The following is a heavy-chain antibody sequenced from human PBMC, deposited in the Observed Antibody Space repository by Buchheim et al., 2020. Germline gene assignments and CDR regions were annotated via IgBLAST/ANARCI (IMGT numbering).Heavy chain of an antibody. CDR1: GGSVSSGSYY. CDR3: ARLGLKYYYYDYGMDV. J-gene: IGHJ6*02. CDR2: IYYSGST. V-gene: IGHV4-61*01. D-gene: IGHD3-16*01. Sequence: QVQLQESGPGLVKPSETLSLTCTVSGGSVSSGSYYWSWIRQPPGKGLEWIGYIYYSGSTNYNPSLKSRVTISVDTSKNQFSLKLSSVTAADTAVYYCARLGLKYYYYDYGMDVWGQGTT.